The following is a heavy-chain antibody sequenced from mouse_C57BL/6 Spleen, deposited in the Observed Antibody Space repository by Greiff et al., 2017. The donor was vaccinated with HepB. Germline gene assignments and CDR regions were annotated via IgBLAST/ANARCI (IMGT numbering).Heavy chain of an antibody. CDR2: IDPSDSYT. J-gene: IGHJ3*01. D-gene: IGHD1-1*01. CDR3: ARYGSSTWFAY. V-gene: IGHV1-69*01. Sequence: VQLQQPGAELVMPGASVKLSCKASGYTFTSYWMHWVKQRPGQGLEWIGEIDPSDSYTNYIQKFKGKATLTVDKATSTAYMQLISLTSEDSAVYYCARYGSSTWFAYWGQGTLVTVSA. CDR1: GYTFTSYW.